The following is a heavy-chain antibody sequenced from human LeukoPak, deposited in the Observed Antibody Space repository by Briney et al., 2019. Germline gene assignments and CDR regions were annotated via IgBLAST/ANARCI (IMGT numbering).Heavy chain of an antibody. V-gene: IGHV4-39*01. D-gene: IGHD3-10*01. CDR3: ARHYGP. J-gene: IGHJ5*02. CDR1: GGSIRNSSFY. CDR2: IYSTGTT. Sequence: SETLSLTCAVSGGSIRNSSFYWGWLRQPPGKGLEWIASIYSTGTTYYNPSIKSRITIFVDTSKNQVSLKLRSVTAADTAVYYCARHYGPWGQGTLVTVSS.